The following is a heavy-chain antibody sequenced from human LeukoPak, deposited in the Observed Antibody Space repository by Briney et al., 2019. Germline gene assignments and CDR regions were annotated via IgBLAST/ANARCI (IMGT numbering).Heavy chain of an antibody. CDR3: AKKMSITAASQVDY. CDR2: ISSSGGST. CDR1: GFTFSSYS. D-gene: IGHD1-20*01. J-gene: IGHJ4*02. Sequence: PGGSLRLSCAASGFTFSSYSMSWVRQAPGKGLEWVSAISSSGGSTDYTDSVKGRFTISRDNSKNTLYLQMNSLRAEDTAVYYCAKKMSITAASQVDYWGQGTLVTVSP. V-gene: IGHV3-23*01.